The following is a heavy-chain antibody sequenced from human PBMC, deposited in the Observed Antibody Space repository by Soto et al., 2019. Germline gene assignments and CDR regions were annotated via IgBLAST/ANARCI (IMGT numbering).Heavy chain of an antibody. CDR1: GFTFSNYG. J-gene: IGHJ4*02. V-gene: IGHV3-30*18. CDR2: ISYDGDSE. D-gene: IGHD2-2*01. Sequence: QVQLVESGGGVVQPGRSLRLSCAASGFTFSNYGMHWVRQAPGKGLEWVAIISYDGDSEYYADSVRGRFTISRDNSKNTLYVQTSSLRHEDTAVYYCAKDGGPIYCNSPGCSAKHFDWWGQGTLVTVSS. CDR3: AKDGGPIYCNSPGCSAKHFDW.